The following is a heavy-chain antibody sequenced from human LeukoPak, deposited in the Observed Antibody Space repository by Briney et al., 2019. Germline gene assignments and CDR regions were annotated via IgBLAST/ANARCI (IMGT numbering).Heavy chain of an antibody. CDR2: ISPNSGVT. J-gene: IGHJ5*02. Sequence: ASVKVSCKASGYTFTTYAITWVRQAPGQGLEWLGWISPNSGVTAYAQNLQGRVSLTTDTTTNTAYMELRSLRSDDTAVYFCAGQVAYHYSWLDPWGQGTLVTVSS. CDR1: GYTFTTYA. V-gene: IGHV1-18*01. D-gene: IGHD2-21*01. CDR3: AGQVAYHYSWLDP.